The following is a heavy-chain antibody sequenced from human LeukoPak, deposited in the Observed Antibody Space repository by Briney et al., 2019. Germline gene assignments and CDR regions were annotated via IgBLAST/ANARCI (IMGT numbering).Heavy chain of an antibody. D-gene: IGHD1-26*01. CDR3: ARIPGGSYQRRNYYYGMDV. Sequence: ASVKVSCKASGYTFTSYDINWVRQATGQGLEWMGWMNPNSGNTGYAHKFQGRVTMTRNTSISTAYMELSRLRSEDTAVYYCARIPGGSYQRRNYYYGMDVWGQGTTVTVSS. CDR2: MNPNSGNT. CDR1: GYTFTSYD. V-gene: IGHV1-8*01. J-gene: IGHJ6*02.